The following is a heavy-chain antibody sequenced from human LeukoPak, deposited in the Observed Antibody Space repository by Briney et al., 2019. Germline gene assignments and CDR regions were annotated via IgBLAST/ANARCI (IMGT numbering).Heavy chain of an antibody. D-gene: IGHD1-26*01. CDR3: ARIVGATVM. CDR2: IYYSGST. Sequence: SETLSLTCTVSDGSISSSSYYWGWIRQPPGKGLEWIGSIYYSGSTYYNPSLKSRVTISVDTSKNQFSLKLSSVTAADTAVYYCARIVGATVMWGQGTLVTVSS. V-gene: IGHV4-39*07. CDR1: DGSISSSSYY. J-gene: IGHJ4*02.